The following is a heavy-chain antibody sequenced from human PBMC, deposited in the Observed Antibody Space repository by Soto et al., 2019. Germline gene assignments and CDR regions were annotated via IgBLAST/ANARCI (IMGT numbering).Heavy chain of an antibody. D-gene: IGHD5-18*01. J-gene: IGHJ6*02. CDR1: GGSISSSF. CDR2: ISYSGST. Sequence: SETLSLTCSVSGGSISSSFWSWIRQPPGKELEWIGYISYSGSTTYNPSLKNRITLSLDTSKNQFSLRVASVTAADTAVYYCARGHRAMEYYYYYGMDVWGQGTTVTVSS. V-gene: IGHV4-59*01. CDR3: ARGHRAMEYYYYYGMDV.